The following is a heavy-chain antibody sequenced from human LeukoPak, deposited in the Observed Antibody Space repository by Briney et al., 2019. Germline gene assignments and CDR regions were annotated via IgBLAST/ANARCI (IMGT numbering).Heavy chain of an antibody. J-gene: IGHJ4*02. D-gene: IGHD3-22*01. V-gene: IGHV4-39*07. CDR1: GGSISNSVYY. CDR3: ARSPLLTYSSGYCDY. CDR2: IHYSGST. Sequence: PSETLSLTCTVSGGSISNSVYYWGWIRQPPGKGLEWIGLIHYSGSTYYNPSLKSRVTISVDTSKNQFSLKLSSVTAADTAVYYCARSPLLTYSSGYCDYWGQGTLVTVSS.